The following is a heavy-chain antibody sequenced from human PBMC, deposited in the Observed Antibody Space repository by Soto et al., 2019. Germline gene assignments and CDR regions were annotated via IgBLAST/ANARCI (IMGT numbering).Heavy chain of an antibody. V-gene: IGHV4-4*02. CDR2: IYHSAST. D-gene: IGHD6-19*01. CDR1: GGSISSSNW. J-gene: IGHJ4*02. Sequence: QVQLQESGPGLVKPSGTLSLTCAVSGGSISSSNWWTWVRQPPGKGLEWIAEIYHSASTNYNPSLKSRVTITVDKSKNQISLKLSSVTAADTAVYYCARVLSSGWSRFDYWGQGTLVTVSS. CDR3: ARVLSSGWSRFDY.